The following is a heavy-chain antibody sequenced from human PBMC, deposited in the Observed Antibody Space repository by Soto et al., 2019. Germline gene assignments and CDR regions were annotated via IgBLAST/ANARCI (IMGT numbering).Heavy chain of an antibody. J-gene: IGHJ4*02. CDR2: IYYSGST. Sequence: TSETLSLTCTVSGGSISSYYWSWIRQPPGKGLEWIGYIYYSGSTNYNPSLKSRVTISVDTSKNQFSLKLSSVTAADTAVYYCARTRVTRVAYYFDYWGQGTLVTVSS. CDR1: GGSISSYY. D-gene: IGHD2-21*02. CDR3: ARTRVTRVAYYFDY. V-gene: IGHV4-59*01.